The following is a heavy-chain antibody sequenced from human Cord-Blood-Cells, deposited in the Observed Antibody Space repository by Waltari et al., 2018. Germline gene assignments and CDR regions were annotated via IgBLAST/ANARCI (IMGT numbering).Heavy chain of an antibody. J-gene: IGHJ2*01. D-gene: IGHD3-16*01. Sequence: QLQLQQWGAGLLKPSETLSLTCAVYGGSFSGYYWSWIRRPPGKGLEWIGEINHSGSTNYNPSLKSRVTISVDTSKNQFSLKLSSVTAADTAVYYCARRRIGWYFDLWGRGTLVTVSS. CDR3: ARRRIGWYFDL. CDR2: INHSGST. V-gene: IGHV4-34*01. CDR1: GGSFSGYY.